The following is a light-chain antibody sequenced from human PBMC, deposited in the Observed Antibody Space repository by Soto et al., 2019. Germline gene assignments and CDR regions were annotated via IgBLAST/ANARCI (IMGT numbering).Light chain of an antibody. CDR3: QQYNNWPYT. V-gene: IGKV3-15*01. CDR1: QSVRGN. J-gene: IGKJ2*01. CDR2: DAS. Sequence: EIVMTQSPATLSVSPGERVALSCRASQSVRGNFAWYQQKPGQAPRILIYDASTRATGIPARFSGSGSGTEFTLTISGLQSEYFGVFYCQQYNNWPYTFGQGTKLEIK.